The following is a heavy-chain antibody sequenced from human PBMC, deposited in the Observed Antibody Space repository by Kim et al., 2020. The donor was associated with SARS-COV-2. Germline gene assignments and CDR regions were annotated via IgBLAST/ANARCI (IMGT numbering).Heavy chain of an antibody. D-gene: IGHD3-10*01. CDR3: AGGLQSRGGSDY. V-gene: IGHV3-74*01. CDR2: T. Sequence: TNHADTLRSRFTSTRDNAKNTLYLRMNSRRAEDTAVYYCAGGLQSRGGSDYWGQGTLVTVSS. J-gene: IGHJ4*02.